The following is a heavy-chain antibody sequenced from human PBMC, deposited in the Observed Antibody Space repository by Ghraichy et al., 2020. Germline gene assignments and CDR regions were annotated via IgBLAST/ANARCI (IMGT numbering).Heavy chain of an antibody. D-gene: IGHD3-3*01. J-gene: IGHJ4*02. V-gene: IGHV3-23*01. Sequence: GESLNISCAASGFTFSSYVMSWVRQAPGKGLEWVSGISGSGGSTYYAASVKGRFTISRDNSKNTLYLQMNSLRAEDTAVYYCANVNFYDFWSGYDFDYWGQGTLVTVSS. CDR2: ISGSGGST. CDR3: ANVNFYDFWSGYDFDY. CDR1: GFTFSSYV.